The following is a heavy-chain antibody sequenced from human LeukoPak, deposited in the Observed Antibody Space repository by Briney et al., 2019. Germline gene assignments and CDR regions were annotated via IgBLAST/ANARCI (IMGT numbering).Heavy chain of an antibody. D-gene: IGHD6-13*01. CDR2: ISSSSSYI. CDR1: GFTFSSYN. J-gene: IGHJ4*02. Sequence: GGSLRLSCAASGFTFSSYNMNWVRQAPGKGLEWVSSISSSSSYIYYADSVKGRFTISRDNAKNSLYLQMNSLRAEDTAVYYCASHSSSWPDDYWGQGTLVTVSS. V-gene: IGHV3-21*01. CDR3: ASHSSSWPDDY.